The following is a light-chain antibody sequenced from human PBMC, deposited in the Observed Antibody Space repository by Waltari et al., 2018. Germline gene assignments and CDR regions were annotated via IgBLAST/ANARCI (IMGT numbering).Light chain of an antibody. Sequence: DIQMTQSPSTLSASVGDRVNITCRASQRISSWLAWYQQKPGKAPKLLIYKASSLESGVPSRFSGSGSGTEFTLTISSLQPDDFATYYCQQYNSYSPWTFGQGTKVEIK. CDR2: KAS. J-gene: IGKJ1*01. CDR3: QQYNSYSPWT. V-gene: IGKV1-5*03. CDR1: QRISSW.